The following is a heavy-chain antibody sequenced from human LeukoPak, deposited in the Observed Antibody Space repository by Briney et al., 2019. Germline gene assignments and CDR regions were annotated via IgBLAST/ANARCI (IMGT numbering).Heavy chain of an antibody. Sequence: ASVKASCKASGYTFTSYFIHWVRQAPGQGLEWMGRINPSSGGTNYAQRFQGRVTMTRDTSISTAYMELSRLRSDDTAVYSCAREGVEYSFSDWGQGTLVTVSS. CDR2: INPSSGGT. CDR1: GYTFTSYF. D-gene: IGHD6-6*01. CDR3: AREGVEYSFSD. J-gene: IGHJ4*02. V-gene: IGHV1-2*06.